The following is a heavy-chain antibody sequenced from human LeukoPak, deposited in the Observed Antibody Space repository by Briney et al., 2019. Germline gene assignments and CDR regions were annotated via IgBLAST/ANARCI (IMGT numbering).Heavy chain of an antibody. Sequence: SETLSLTCAVYGGSFSGYYWSWIRQPPGKGLEWIGEINHSGSTNYNPSLKSRVTISVDTSKNQFSLKLSSVTAADTAVYYCARRARNYYGSGQFDYWGQGTLVTVSS. J-gene: IGHJ4*02. D-gene: IGHD3-10*01. CDR2: INHSGST. CDR1: GGSFSGYY. V-gene: IGHV4-34*01. CDR3: ARRARNYYGSGQFDY.